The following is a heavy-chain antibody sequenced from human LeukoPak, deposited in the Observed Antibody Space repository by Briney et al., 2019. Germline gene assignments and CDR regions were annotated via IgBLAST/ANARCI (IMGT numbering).Heavy chain of an antibody. CDR3: ARDRSEMATTRTFDY. CDR2: IIPIFGTA. Sequence: SVKASCKASGGTFSSYAISWVRQAPGQGLEWMGGIIPIFGTANYAQKFQGRVTITTDESTSTAYMELSSPRSEDTAVYYCARDRSEMATTRTFDYWGQGTLVTVSS. D-gene: IGHD5-24*01. V-gene: IGHV1-69*05. CDR1: GGTFSSYA. J-gene: IGHJ4*02.